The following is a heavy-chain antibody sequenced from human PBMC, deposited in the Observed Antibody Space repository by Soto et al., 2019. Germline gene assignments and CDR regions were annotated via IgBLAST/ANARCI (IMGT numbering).Heavy chain of an antibody. J-gene: IGHJ4*02. D-gene: IGHD3-22*01. CDR1: GYTFTSYF. CDR2: INPSSGRT. CDR3: ALGYHSSAYCDY. V-gene: IGHV1-46*01. Sequence: QVQLVQSGAEVKKPGASVKVSCKTSGYTFTSYFMHWVRQAPGQGLEWMGIINPSSGRTNYPQKFQGRVTMTRDTSTSTAYMELSGLTSEDTAVYYCALGYHSSAYCDYWGQGTLVTVSS.